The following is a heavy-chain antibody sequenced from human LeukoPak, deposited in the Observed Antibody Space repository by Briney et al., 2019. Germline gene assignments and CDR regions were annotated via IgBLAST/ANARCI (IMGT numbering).Heavy chain of an antibody. Sequence: PSETLSLTCTVSGGSIRSYHWSWIRQPPGKRLEWIGYIYDSGSTNYNPSLKSRVTISIDTSKNQFSLKLSSVTAADTAAYYCARVFDSGSQAYFYYMDVWGKGTTVTIFS. V-gene: IGHV4-59*01. CDR2: IYDSGST. CDR1: GGSIRSYH. J-gene: IGHJ6*03. CDR3: ARVFDSGSQAYFYYMDV. D-gene: IGHD3-10*01.